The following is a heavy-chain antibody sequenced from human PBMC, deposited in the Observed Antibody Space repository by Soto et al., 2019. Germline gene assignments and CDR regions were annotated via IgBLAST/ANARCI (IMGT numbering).Heavy chain of an antibody. CDR3: ARQMITFGGSKGDY. CDR2: IYYSGST. V-gene: IGHV4-39*01. J-gene: IGHJ4*02. CDR1: GGSISSSSYY. D-gene: IGHD3-16*01. Sequence: SETLSLTCTVSGGSISSSSYYWGWIRQPPGKGLEWIGSIYYSGSTYYNPSLKSRVTISVDTSKNQFSLKLSSVTAADTAVYYCARQMITFGGSKGDYWGQGTLVTVSS.